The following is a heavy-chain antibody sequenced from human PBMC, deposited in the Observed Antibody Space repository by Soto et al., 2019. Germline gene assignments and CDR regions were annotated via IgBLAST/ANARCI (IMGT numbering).Heavy chain of an antibody. J-gene: IGHJ4*02. D-gene: IGHD1-20*01. CDR3: ATSKKGYNWNYFEH. CDR2: VFYTGFT. Sequence: SDTLSLTCAFSVVSISGSYYYCGWLRQSPWKGPEWIGSVFYTGFTSYNPSLESRVSVSVDTSKNQFSLKVSGVSAADTAVYYCATSKKGYNWNYFEHWGQGALFTVSS. CDR1: VVSISGSYYY. V-gene: IGHV4-39*01.